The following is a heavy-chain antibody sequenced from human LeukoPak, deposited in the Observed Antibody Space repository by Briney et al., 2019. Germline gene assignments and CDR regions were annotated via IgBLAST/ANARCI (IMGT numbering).Heavy chain of an antibody. CDR3: ARGYDSSGYYYVGKMGDY. D-gene: IGHD3-22*01. CDR2: INPNSGGT. V-gene: IGHV1-2*02. Sequence: ASVKVSCKASGYTFTGYYMHWVRQAPGQGLEWMGWINPNSGGTNYAQKFQGRVTMTRDTSISTAYMELSRLRSDDTAVYYCARGYDSSGYYYVGKMGDYWGQGTLVTVSS. J-gene: IGHJ4*02. CDR1: GYTFTGYY.